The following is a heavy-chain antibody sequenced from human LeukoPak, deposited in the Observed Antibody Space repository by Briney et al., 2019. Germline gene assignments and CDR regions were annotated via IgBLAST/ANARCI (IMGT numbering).Heavy chain of an antibody. Sequence: SETLSLTCTVSGGSISSSSYYWGWIRQPPGKGLEWIGSIYYSGSTYYNPSLKRRVTISVDTSKNQFSLKLSSVTAADTAVYYCARNYYDSSGYTLDYWGQGTLVTVSS. CDR3: ARNYYDSSGYTLDY. D-gene: IGHD3-22*01. CDR1: GGSISSSSYY. V-gene: IGHV4-39*07. J-gene: IGHJ4*02. CDR2: IYYSGST.